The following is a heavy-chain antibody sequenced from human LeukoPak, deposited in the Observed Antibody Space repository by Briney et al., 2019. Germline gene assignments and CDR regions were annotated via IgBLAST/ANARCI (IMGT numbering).Heavy chain of an antibody. Sequence: GGSLRLSCAASGFPFSSYSMTWVRQAPGKGLEWVANIKPDGTTKFHVDSVKGRFTISRDNAKNSLYLQMNSLRAEDTALYYCAKDTSSSWYGLIDYWGQGTLVTVSS. D-gene: IGHD6-13*01. CDR2: IKPDGTTK. V-gene: IGHV3-7*03. CDR3: AKDTSSSWYGLIDY. CDR1: GFPFSSYS. J-gene: IGHJ4*02.